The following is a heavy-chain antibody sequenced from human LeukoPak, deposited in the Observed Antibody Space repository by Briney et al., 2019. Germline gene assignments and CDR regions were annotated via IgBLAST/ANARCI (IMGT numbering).Heavy chain of an antibody. V-gene: IGHV3-7*01. Sequence: HPGGSLRLSCAASGFTFSSYWMSWVRQAPGKGLEWVANIKQDGSEKYYVDSVKGRFTISRDNAKNSLYLQMNSLRAEDTAVYYCARDSSYYDSSGYYHPYYFDYWGQGTLVTVSS. J-gene: IGHJ4*02. CDR2: IKQDGSEK. CDR1: GFTFSSYW. D-gene: IGHD3-22*01. CDR3: ARDSSYYDSSGYYHPYYFDY.